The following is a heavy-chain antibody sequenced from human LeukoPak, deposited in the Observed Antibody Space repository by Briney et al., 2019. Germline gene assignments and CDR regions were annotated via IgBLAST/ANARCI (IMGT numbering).Heavy chain of an antibody. D-gene: IGHD6-6*01. CDR3: AREWYSSSWGYYYYYYMDV. V-gene: IGHV4-39*07. CDR1: GGSISSYY. J-gene: IGHJ6*03. CDR2: IYYSGST. Sequence: SETLSLTCTVSGGSISSYYWGWIRQPPGKGLEWIGSIYYSGSTYYNPSLKSRVTISVDTSKNQFSLKLSSVTAADTAVYYCAREWYSSSWGYYYYYYMDVWGKGTTVTVSS.